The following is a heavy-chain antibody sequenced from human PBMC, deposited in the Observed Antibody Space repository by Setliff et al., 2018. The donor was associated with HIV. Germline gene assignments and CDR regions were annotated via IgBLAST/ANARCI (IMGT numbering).Heavy chain of an antibody. CDR2: ITAGNGNT. CDR3: AKASRWLFRTGTYYFDY. V-gene: IGHV1-3*01. J-gene: IGHJ4*02. Sequence: ASVKVSCKASGYTFTNYAMHWVRQAPGQRLEWMGWITAGNGNTEYSQKFQGRVTITRDTSASTVYMELSSLRSEDTAVYYCAKASRWLFRTGTYYFDYWGQGTLVTVSS. D-gene: IGHD3-22*01. CDR1: GYTFTNYA.